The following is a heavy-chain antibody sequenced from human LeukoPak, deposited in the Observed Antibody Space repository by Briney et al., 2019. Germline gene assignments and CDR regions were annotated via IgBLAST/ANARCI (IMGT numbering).Heavy chain of an antibody. CDR2: INPNSGGA. Sequence: ASVKVSCKASGYTFTGYYMHWVRQGPGQGLEWMGWINPNSGGANYAQNFQGRVTMTRDTSISTAYMELSRLRSDDTAVYYCARDWDIIETTDAGGDHFHHWGQGTLVTVSS. D-gene: IGHD2-15*01. CDR3: ARDWDIIETTDAGGDHFHH. J-gene: IGHJ4*02. CDR1: GYTFTGYY. V-gene: IGHV1-2*02.